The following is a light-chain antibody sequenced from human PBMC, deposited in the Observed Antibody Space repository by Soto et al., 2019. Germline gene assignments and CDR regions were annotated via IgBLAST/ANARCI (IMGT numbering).Light chain of an antibody. J-gene: IGLJ2*01. V-gene: IGLV1-40*01. CDR1: SSNIGAGYD. Sequence: QLVLTQPPSVSGAPGQRGTLSCTWSSSNIGAGYDVHWYQQLPGTAPKLLISGNSNRPSGVPDRFSGSKSGTSASLAITRLQAEDEADYYCQSYDSSLSGVVFGGGTKLTVL. CDR2: GNS. CDR3: QSYDSSLSGVV.